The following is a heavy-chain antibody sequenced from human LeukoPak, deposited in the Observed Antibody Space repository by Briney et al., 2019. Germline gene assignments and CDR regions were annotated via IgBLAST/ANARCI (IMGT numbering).Heavy chain of an antibody. D-gene: IGHD1-26*01. V-gene: IGHV3-66*01. J-gene: IGHJ4*02. Sequence: GGSLRLSCAASGFSVSDTFMSCVRQAPGKGLEWVSLLYSGGSTHYADSVKGRFTISRDKSKNMLSLQMNSLRAEDTAVYYCARGKSGIYTRPFDYWGQGTLVTVSS. CDR1: GFSVSDTF. CDR3: ARGKSGIYTRPFDY. CDR2: LYSGGST.